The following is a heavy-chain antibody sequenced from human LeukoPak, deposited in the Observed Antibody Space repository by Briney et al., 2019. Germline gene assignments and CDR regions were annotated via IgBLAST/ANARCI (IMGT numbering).Heavy chain of an antibody. Sequence: GRSLRLSCAASGFTFSSYAMHWVRHAPGKGLEWVAVISYDGSNKYYADSVKGRFTISRDNSKNTLYLQMNSLRAEDTAVYYCANSERVVAASLDYWGQGTLVTVSS. V-gene: IGHV3-30*04. D-gene: IGHD2-15*01. CDR1: GFTFSSYA. CDR3: ANSERVVAASLDY. CDR2: ISYDGSNK. J-gene: IGHJ4*02.